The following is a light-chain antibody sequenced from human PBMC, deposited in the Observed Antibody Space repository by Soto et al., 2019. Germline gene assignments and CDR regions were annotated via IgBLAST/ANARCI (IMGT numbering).Light chain of an antibody. J-gene: IGLJ1*01. CDR2: DVS. Sequence: QSALTQPASVSGSPRQSITISCTGTSSDVGGYNYVSWYQQHPGKAPKFMIYDVSNRPSGVSNRFSGSKSGNTASLTISGLQAEDEADYSCCSYTTSNNRQIVFGTGTKVPV. CDR1: SSDVGGYNY. CDR3: CSYTTSNNRQIV. V-gene: IGLV2-14*01.